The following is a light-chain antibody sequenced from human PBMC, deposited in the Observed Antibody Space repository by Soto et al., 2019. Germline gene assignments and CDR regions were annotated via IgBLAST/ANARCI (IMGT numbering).Light chain of an antibody. CDR3: QQYDSPLTWT. J-gene: IGKJ1*01. Sequence: EIVLTQSPATLSLSPGERATLSCRASQSVSSSDLAWYQQRPGQAPRLLLYSTSNRATGTPDRFTGSGSGTDFTLTISRLEPEDFAVYYCQQYDSPLTWTFGQGTKVDIK. CDR1: QSVSSSD. CDR2: STS. V-gene: IGKV3-20*01.